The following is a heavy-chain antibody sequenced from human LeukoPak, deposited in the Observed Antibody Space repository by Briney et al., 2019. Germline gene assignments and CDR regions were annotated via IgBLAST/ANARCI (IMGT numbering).Heavy chain of an antibody. CDR2: ISYDGSNK. CDR1: GFTFSSYG. D-gene: IGHD2-8*01. Sequence: GRSLRLSCAASGFTFSSYGMHWVRQAPGKGLEWVAVISYDGSNKYYADSVKGRFTISRDNAKNSLYLQMNSLRAEDTAVYYCARDGMVNDYWGQGTLVTVSS. J-gene: IGHJ4*02. V-gene: IGHV3-30*03. CDR3: ARDGMVNDY.